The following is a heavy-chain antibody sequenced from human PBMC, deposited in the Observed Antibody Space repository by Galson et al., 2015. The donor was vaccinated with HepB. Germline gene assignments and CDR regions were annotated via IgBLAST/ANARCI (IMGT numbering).Heavy chain of an antibody. CDR2: ISSSSSTI. D-gene: IGHD5-18*01. V-gene: IGHV3-48*02. Sequence: SLRLSCAASGFTFSSYSMNWVRQAPGKGLEWVSYISSSSSTIYYADSVKGRFTISRDNAKNSLYLQMNSLRDEDTAVYYCARVGIGYSYGPNWFDPWGQGTLVTVSS. J-gene: IGHJ5*02. CDR3: ARVGIGYSYGPNWFDP. CDR1: GFTFSSYS.